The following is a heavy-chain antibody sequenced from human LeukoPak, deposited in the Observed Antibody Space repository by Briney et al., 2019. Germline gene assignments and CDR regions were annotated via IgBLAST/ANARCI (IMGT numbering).Heavy chain of an antibody. CDR3: ARSLDYSNYDAFDI. D-gene: IGHD4-11*01. CDR2: IYHSGGT. CDR1: GGSISSGGYS. J-gene: IGHJ3*02. Sequence: SETLSLTCAVSGGSISSGGYSWRWIRQPPGKGLEWIGYIYHSGGTYYNPSLKSRVTISVDRSKNQFSLKLSSVTAADTAVYYCARSLDYSNYDAFDIWGQGTMVTVSS. V-gene: IGHV4-30-2*01.